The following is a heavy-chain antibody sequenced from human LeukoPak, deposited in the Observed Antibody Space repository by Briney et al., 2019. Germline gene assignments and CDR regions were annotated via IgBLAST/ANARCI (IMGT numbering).Heavy chain of an antibody. D-gene: IGHD3-22*01. V-gene: IGHV3-30*18. CDR3: AKGSSDYYDSSGYLDY. J-gene: IGHJ4*02. Sequence: PGGSLRLSCAASGFTFSSYGMHWVRQAPGKGLEWVAVISYDGSNKYYADSVKGRFTISRDNSKNTLYLQMNSLRAEDTAVYYCAKGSSDYYDSSGYLDYWGQGTLVTVSS. CDR2: ISYDGSNK. CDR1: GFTFSSYG.